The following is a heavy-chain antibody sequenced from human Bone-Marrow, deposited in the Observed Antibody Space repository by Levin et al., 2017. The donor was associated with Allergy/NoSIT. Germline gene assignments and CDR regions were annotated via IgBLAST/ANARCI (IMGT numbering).Heavy chain of an antibody. Sequence: SSETLSLTCTVSGGSVSSGSYYWSWIRQPPGKGLEWIGYIYYSGSTNYNPSLKSRVTISVDTSKNQFSLKLSSVTAADTAVYYCARAGRGQWLVLGAFDIWGQGTMVTVSS. J-gene: IGHJ3*02. CDR3: ARAGRGQWLVLGAFDI. D-gene: IGHD6-19*01. CDR1: GGSVSSGSYY. V-gene: IGHV4-61*01. CDR2: IYYSGST.